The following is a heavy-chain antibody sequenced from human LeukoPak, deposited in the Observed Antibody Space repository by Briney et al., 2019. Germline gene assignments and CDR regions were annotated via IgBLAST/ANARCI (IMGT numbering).Heavy chain of an antibody. D-gene: IGHD3-22*01. CDR3: AKEITMIPKLGFDY. CDR2: IWYDGSNE. J-gene: IGHJ4*02. CDR1: GFTFSSYS. Sequence: PGGSLRLSCAASGFTFSSYSMNWVRQAPGKGLEWVAVIWYDGSNEYYADSVKGRFTISRDNSKNTLYLQMNSLRAEDTAVYYCAKEITMIPKLGFDYWGQGTLVTVSS. V-gene: IGHV3-33*06.